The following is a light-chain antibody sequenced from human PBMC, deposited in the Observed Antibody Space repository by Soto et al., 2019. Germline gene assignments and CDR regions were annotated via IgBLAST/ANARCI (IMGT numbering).Light chain of an antibody. CDR1: SGHSNYA. Sequence: QLVLTQSPSASASLGASVKLTCTLSSGHSNYAIAWHQQQPEKGPRFLMKLNSDGSHSKGDGIPDRFSGSSSGTQRYLTISSLQSGDEADYYCQTWGTGIQVFGGGTKLTVL. V-gene: IGLV4-69*01. J-gene: IGLJ3*02. CDR3: QTWGTGIQV. CDR2: LNSDGSH.